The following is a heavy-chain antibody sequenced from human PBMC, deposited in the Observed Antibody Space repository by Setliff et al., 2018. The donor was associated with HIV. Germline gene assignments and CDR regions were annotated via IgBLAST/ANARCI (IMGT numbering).Heavy chain of an antibody. J-gene: IGHJ4*02. V-gene: IGHV4-59*08. CDR1: GGSISSYY. Sequence: SETLSLTCTVSGGSISSYYWSWIRQPPGKGLEWIGYIYYSGTTNHNPSLKSRVTISLDTSKNHFSLNLTSVTAADTAVYYCARTSYYRRTWYYFDYWGQGTLVTVSS. CDR3: ARTSYYRRTWYYFDY. CDR2: IYYSGTT. D-gene: IGHD3-10*01.